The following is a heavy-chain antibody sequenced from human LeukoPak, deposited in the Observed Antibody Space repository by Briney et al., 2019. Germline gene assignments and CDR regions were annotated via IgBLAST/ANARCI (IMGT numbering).Heavy chain of an antibody. D-gene: IGHD3-22*01. V-gene: IGHV4-39*01. J-gene: IGHJ4*02. CDR1: GGSISSYY. CDR2: IYYGGST. CDR3: ARRKRGVYYDSGDDSRVDY. Sequence: SETLSLTCTVSGGSISSYYWSWIRQPPGKGLEWIGSIYYGGSTYYNPSLKSRVTIFADTSKNQFSLRLSSVTAADTAVYYCARRKRGVYYDSGDDSRVDYWGQGTLVTVSS.